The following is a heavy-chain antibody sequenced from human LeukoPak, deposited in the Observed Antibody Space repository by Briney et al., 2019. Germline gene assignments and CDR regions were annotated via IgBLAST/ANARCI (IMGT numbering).Heavy chain of an antibody. D-gene: IGHD2-2*01. Sequence: GASVKVSCKASGGTFSSYAISWVRQATGQGLEWMGWMNPNSGNTGYAQKFQGRVTMTRNTSINTAYMELSSLRSEDTAVYYCARRYCSSTSCHYFDYWGQGTLVTVSS. CDR3: ARRYCSSTSCHYFDY. V-gene: IGHV1-8*02. J-gene: IGHJ4*02. CDR2: MNPNSGNT. CDR1: GGTFSSYA.